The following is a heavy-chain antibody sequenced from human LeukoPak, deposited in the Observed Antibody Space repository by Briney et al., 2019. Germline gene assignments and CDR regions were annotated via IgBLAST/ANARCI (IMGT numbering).Heavy chain of an antibody. J-gene: IGHJ4*02. Sequence: PGRSLRLSCAASGFTFSSYAMHWVRQAPGKGLEWVAVISYDGSNKYYADSVKGRFTISRDNSKNTLYLQMNSLRAEDTAVYYCARGGGSNYFDYWGQGTLVTVSS. V-gene: IGHV3-30*01. CDR2: ISYDGSNK. CDR1: GFTFSSYA. D-gene: IGHD1-26*01. CDR3: ARGGGSNYFDY.